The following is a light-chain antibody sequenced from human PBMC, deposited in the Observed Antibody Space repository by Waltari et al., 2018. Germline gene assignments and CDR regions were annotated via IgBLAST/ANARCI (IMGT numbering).Light chain of an antibody. CDR1: QANAKA. CDR3: QRYSDVPHT. CDR2: YSD. Sequence: DILLTQSPSSLSASEGDRVIITCRASQANAKAVSWDRQRPGSAPRVLIFYSDRLKPGVPSRFSGGGSGTEFTRIINSLQPENFATYICQRYSDVPHTFGGGTKVEIK. J-gene: IGKJ4*01. V-gene: IGKV1-17*01.